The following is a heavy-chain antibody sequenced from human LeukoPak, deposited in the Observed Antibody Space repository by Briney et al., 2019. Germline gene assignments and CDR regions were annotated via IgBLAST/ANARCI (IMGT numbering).Heavy chain of an antibody. CDR3: ARGSYFDY. CDR1: GYSFTTYW. CDR2: FFPGDSET. J-gene: IGHJ4*02. Sequence: GESLKISCQGSGYSFTTYWIGWVRQMPGKGLEWMGIFFPGDSETIYSPSFQGHVTISADKSINTAYLQWSSLKASDTAMYYCARGSYFDYWGQGTLVTVSS. V-gene: IGHV5-51*01. D-gene: IGHD1-26*01.